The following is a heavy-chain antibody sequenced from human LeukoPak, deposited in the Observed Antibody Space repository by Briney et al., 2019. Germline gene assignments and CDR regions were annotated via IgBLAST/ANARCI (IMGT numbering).Heavy chain of an antibody. J-gene: IGHJ4*02. CDR1: GYTFTSYY. D-gene: IGHD2-21*01. V-gene: IGHV1-46*01. CDR2: ISPSGSST. Sequence: GASVKVSCKASGYTFTSYYMHWVRQAPGQGLEWMGIISPSGSSTTYAQKFQGRVAMTRDMSTSTLYMEVSSLRSEDTAIYYCARGSIGSPRGSFDYWGQGTLVTVSS. CDR3: ARGSIGSPRGSFDY.